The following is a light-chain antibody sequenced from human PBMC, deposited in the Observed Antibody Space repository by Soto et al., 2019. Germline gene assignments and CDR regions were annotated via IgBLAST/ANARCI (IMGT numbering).Light chain of an antibody. V-gene: IGKV1-6*01. J-gene: IGKJ4*01. CDR3: LQESNYPLT. CDR2: SAS. CDR1: RAFRDD. Sequence: IQMTQSHSPFLALVGAGATILCRQSRAFRDDVGWYKQKPGKAPKLLIYSASTLQSGVPSSFSGSGSGTDFTLTISGLQPEDFATYYCLQESNYPLTFGGGTKVEIK.